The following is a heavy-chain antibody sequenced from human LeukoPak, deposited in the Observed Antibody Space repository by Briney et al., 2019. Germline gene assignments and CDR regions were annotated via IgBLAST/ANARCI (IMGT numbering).Heavy chain of an antibody. V-gene: IGHV3-23*01. J-gene: IGHJ3*02. Sequence: PGRSLRLSCAASGFTFSSYAMHWVRQAPGKGLEWVSAISGSGGSTYYADSVKGRFTISRDNSKNTLYLQMNSLRAEDTAVYYCAKGSPYHYDSSGYRPEAFDIWGQGTMVTVSS. CDR2: ISGSGGST. CDR3: AKGSPYHYDSSGYRPEAFDI. D-gene: IGHD3-22*01. CDR1: GFTFSSYA.